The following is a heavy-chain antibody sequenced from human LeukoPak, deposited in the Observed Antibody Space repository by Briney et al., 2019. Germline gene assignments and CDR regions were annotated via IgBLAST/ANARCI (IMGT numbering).Heavy chain of an antibody. J-gene: IGHJ4*02. CDR1: GFTFSRYA. V-gene: IGHV3-30*14. CDR3: ARRAVAYSHPYDY. CDR2: ISFDGSNK. Sequence: GGSLRLSCAASGFTFSRYAMHWVRQAPGKGLEWVAHISFDGSNKYYADSVKGRFTISRDNSKNTLYLQMNSLRADDTAVYYFARRAVAYSHPYDYWAQGTLVTVSS. D-gene: IGHD3-16*01.